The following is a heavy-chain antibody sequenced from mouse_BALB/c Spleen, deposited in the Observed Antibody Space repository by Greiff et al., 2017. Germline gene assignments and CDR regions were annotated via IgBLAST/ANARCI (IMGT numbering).Heavy chain of an antibody. CDR3: ARGDYYGSSSWFAY. D-gene: IGHD1-1*01. Sequence: EVKVVDSGGGLVKPGGSLKLSCAASGFTFSSYAMSWVRQTPEKRLEWVASISSGGSTYYPDSVKGRFTISRDNARNILYLQMSSLRSEDTAMYYCARGDYYGSSSWFAYWGQGTLVTVSA. CDR2: ISSGGST. V-gene: IGHV5-6-5*01. CDR1: GFTFSSYA. J-gene: IGHJ3*01.